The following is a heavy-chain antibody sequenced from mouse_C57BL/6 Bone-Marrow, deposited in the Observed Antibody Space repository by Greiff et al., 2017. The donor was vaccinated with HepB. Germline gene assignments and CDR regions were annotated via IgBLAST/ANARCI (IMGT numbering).Heavy chain of an antibody. V-gene: IGHV1-76*01. CDR2: IYPGSGNT. D-gene: IGHD1-1*01. CDR1: GYTFTDYY. J-gene: IGHJ3*01. CDR3: ASGVARPAWFAY. Sequence: VQLQQSGAELVRPGASVKLSCKASGYTFTDYYINWVKQRPGQGLEWIARIYPGSGNTYYNEKFKGKATLTAEKSSSTAYMQLSSLTSEDSAVYFCASGVARPAWFAYWGQGTLVTVSA.